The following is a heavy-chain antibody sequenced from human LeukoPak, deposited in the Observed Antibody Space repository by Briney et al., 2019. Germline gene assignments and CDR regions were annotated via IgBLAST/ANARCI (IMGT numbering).Heavy chain of an antibody. Sequence: GGTLRLSCAASGFTFSSYGMSWVRQAPGKGLEWVSAISGSGGSTYYADSVKGWFTISRDNSKNTLYLQMNSLRAEDTAVYYCARVGADCSGGSCYSQRYDYWGQGTLVTVSS. CDR2: ISGSGGST. J-gene: IGHJ4*02. CDR3: ARVGADCSGGSCYSQRYDY. CDR1: GFTFSSYG. V-gene: IGHV3-23*01. D-gene: IGHD2-15*01.